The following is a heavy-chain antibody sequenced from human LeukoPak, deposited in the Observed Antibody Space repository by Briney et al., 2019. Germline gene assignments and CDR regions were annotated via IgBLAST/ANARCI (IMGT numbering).Heavy chain of an antibody. CDR3: ARDRGLGNFDY. D-gene: IGHD3-10*01. J-gene: IGHJ4*02. Sequence: GRSLRLSCAASGFTFSSYGMHWVRQAPGKGLEWVAVIWYGGSNKYYADSVKGRFTISRDNSKNTLYLQMNSLRAEDTAVYYCARDRGLGNFDYWGQGTLVTVSS. CDR2: IWYGGSNK. CDR1: GFTFSSYG. V-gene: IGHV3-33*01.